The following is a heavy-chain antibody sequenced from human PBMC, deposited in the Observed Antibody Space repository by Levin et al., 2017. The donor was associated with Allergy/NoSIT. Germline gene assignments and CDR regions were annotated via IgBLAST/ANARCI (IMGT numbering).Heavy chain of an antibody. J-gene: IGHJ5*02. D-gene: IGHD3-9*01. CDR2: IIPILDIP. V-gene: IGHV1-69*02. CDR1: GGTFSSYT. Sequence: SVKVSCKASGGTFSSYTINWVRQAPGQGLEWMGRIIPILDIPNYAQKFQDRVTITADKSTSTAYMEVSSLRSEDTAVYYCASLLSGSWGQGTLVTVSS. CDR3: ASLLSGS.